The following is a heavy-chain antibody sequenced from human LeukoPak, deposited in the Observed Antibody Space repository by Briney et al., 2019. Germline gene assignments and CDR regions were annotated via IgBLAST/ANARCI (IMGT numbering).Heavy chain of an antibody. CDR3: GRGFYSAMVNY. CDR2: ISGDGDST. D-gene: IGHD5-18*01. Sequence: GGSLRLSCAASGFTFSSYAMHWVRQAPGKGLEWVSLISGDGDSTYYADSVKGRFTISRDKYRKSLYLQMNNLRSEDTAFYYCGRGFYSAMVNYWGQGTLVTVSS. CDR1: GFTFSSYA. V-gene: IGHV3-43*02. J-gene: IGHJ4*02.